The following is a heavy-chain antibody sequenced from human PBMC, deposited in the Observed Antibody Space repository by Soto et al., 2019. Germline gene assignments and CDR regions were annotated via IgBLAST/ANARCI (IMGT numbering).Heavy chain of an antibody. CDR3: AKDKYYDFYFDY. J-gene: IGHJ4*02. D-gene: IGHD3-3*01. Sequence: PGGSLRLSCAASGFTFSSYAMSWVRQAPGKGLEWVSVISGSGGSTDYADSVKGRFTISRDNSKNTLFLQMNSLRAEDTAVYYCAKDKYYDFYFDYWGQGTLVTVSS. CDR2: ISGSGGST. V-gene: IGHV3-23*01. CDR1: GFTFSSYA.